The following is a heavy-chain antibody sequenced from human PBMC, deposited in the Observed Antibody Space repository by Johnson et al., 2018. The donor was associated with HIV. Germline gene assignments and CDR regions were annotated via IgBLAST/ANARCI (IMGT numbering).Heavy chain of an antibody. CDR2: ISYDGSNK. CDR3: AREGEWERRNLHAFDI. Sequence: QMQLVESGGGVVQPGRSLRLSCAASGFTFRSYAMHWVRQAPGKGLEWVAVISYDGSNKYYADSVKGRFTISRDNSKNTLYLQMNSLRAEDKALYYCAREGEWERRNLHAFDIWGQGTMVTVSS. V-gene: IGHV3-30-3*01. CDR1: GFTFRSYA. J-gene: IGHJ3*02. D-gene: IGHD1-26*01.